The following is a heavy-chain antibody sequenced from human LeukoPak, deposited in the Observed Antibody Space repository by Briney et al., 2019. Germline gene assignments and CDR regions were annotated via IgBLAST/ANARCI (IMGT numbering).Heavy chain of an antibody. CDR1: GFTFSSYG. D-gene: IGHD3-3*01. CDR3: AALWSGCIALEDDAFDI. Sequence: GGSLRLSCAASGFTFSSYGMHWVRQAPGKGLEWVAVIWYDGSNKYYADSVKGRFTISRDNSKNTLYLQMNSLRAEDTAVYYCAALWSGCIALEDDAFDIWGQGTMVTVSS. J-gene: IGHJ3*02. V-gene: IGHV3-33*01. CDR2: IWYDGSNK.